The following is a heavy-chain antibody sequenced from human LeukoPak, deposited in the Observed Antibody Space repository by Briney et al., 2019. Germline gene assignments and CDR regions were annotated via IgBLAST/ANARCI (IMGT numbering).Heavy chain of an antibody. D-gene: IGHD3-22*01. V-gene: IGHV4-39*01. CDR1: GGSISSSSYY. CDR2: IYYSGST. Sequence: SETLSLTCTVSGGSISSSSYYWGWIRQPPGKGLEWIGSIYYSGSTYYNPSLKSRVTISVDTSKSQFSLKLSSVTAADTAVYYCARLSPSSGYYLTPLYWGQGTLVTVSS. CDR3: ARLSPSSGYYLTPLY. J-gene: IGHJ4*02.